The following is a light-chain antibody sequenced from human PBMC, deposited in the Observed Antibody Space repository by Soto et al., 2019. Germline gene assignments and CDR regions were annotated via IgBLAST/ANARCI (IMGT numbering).Light chain of an antibody. J-gene: IGKJ4*01. CDR1: QSVSTN. V-gene: IGKV3-15*01. Sequence: EIVMTQSPATLSVSPGERATLSCRASQSVSTNLAWYQQKPGQGPRLLIFGASTRAIGIPARFSGSGSGTDFTLTISSLQSEDFAVYYCQHYNESPLTFGGGTKVDIK. CDR3: QHYNESPLT. CDR2: GAS.